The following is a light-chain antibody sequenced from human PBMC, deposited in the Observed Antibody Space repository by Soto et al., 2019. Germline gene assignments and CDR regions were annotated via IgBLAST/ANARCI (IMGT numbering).Light chain of an antibody. J-gene: IGKJ3*01. V-gene: IGKV1-9*01. CDR1: QGIRDY. CDR3: QQLNSNPLT. CDR2: GAS. Sequence: DIQLTQSPSFLSASVGARVTITCRASQGIRDYLAWYQQKPGKAPKLLIFGASTLQSGVPSRFNGSGSGTEFTLTISSLHPEDFATYYCQQLNSNPLTFGPGTKVDV.